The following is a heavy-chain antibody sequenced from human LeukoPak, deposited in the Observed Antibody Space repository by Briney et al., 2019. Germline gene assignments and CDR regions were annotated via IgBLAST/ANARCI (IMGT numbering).Heavy chain of an antibody. D-gene: IGHD3-22*01. CDR3: ARGGTYYYDSSGSPKPFDP. J-gene: IGHJ5*02. CDR1: GGSISSGSYY. Sequence: PSETLSLTCTVSGGSISSGSYYWSWIRQPAGKGLEWIGSIYTSGSTNYNPSLKSRVTISVDTSKNQFSLKLSSVTAADTAVYYCARGGTYYYDSSGSPKPFDPWGQGTLVTVSS. V-gene: IGHV4-61*02. CDR2: IYTSGST.